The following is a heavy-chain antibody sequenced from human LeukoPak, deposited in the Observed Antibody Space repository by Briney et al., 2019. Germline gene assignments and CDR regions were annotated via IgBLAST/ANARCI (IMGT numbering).Heavy chain of an antibody. CDR1: GFSFSNYW. D-gene: IGHD6-13*01. Sequence: GGSLRLSCAASGFSFSNYWMGWVRQAPGKRPEWVANMNIDGSERYYADSVKGRFTISRDNARNSLYLQMNSLRAEDTAVYYCARYGEYSSSWYFDYWGQGTLVTVSS. J-gene: IGHJ4*02. CDR3: ARYGEYSSSWYFDY. V-gene: IGHV3-7*01. CDR2: MNIDGSER.